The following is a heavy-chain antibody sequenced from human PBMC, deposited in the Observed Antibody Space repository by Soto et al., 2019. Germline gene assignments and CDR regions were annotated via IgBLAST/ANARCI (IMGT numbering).Heavy chain of an antibody. D-gene: IGHD3-10*01. CDR1: GFTFDDYA. J-gene: IGHJ3*02. CDR3: AKDGYYGSGSYYAFDI. Sequence: GGSLRLSCAASGFTFDDYAMHWVRQAPGKGLEWVSGISWNSGSIGYADSVKGRFTISRDNAKNSLYLQMNSLRAEDTALYYCAKDGYYGSGSYYAFDIWGQGTMVTVSS. CDR2: ISWNSGSI. V-gene: IGHV3-9*01.